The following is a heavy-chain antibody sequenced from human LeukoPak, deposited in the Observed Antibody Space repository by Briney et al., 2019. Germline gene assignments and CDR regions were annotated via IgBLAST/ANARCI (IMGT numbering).Heavy chain of an antibody. Sequence: PGGSLRLSCAASGLTFSNYGIHWVGHAPGKGLEGVAVIWNDGSRKYYADFVKGRVTISRDNSKNTVYLQMNSLRDEDTAVYYCARQNRRWDHDAFDIWGQGTMVTVSS. CDR3: ARQNRRWDHDAFDI. CDR1: GLTFSNYG. CDR2: IWNDGSRK. V-gene: IGHV3-33*01. D-gene: IGHD1-14*01. J-gene: IGHJ3*02.